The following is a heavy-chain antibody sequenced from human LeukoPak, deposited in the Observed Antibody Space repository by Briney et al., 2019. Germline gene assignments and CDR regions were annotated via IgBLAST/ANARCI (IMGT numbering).Heavy chain of an antibody. Sequence: ASVKVSCKASGYTFSDYYMHWVRQAPGQGPEWMGWINPNSSGTKYAQKFKGRVTMTWDTSISTAYMELSRLRFDDTAVYYCARGVMVTALWSEKGFEFWGQGTLVTVSS. CDR2: INPNSSGT. J-gene: IGHJ5*01. CDR3: ARGVMVTALWSEKGFEF. CDR1: GYTFSDYY. D-gene: IGHD2-21*02. V-gene: IGHV1-2*02.